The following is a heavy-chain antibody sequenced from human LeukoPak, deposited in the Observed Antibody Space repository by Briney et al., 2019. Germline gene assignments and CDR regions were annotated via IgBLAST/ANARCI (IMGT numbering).Heavy chain of an antibody. D-gene: IGHD3-16*01. J-gene: IGHJ4*02. CDR1: GGSLSSGGYY. V-gene: IGHV4-31*03. CDR3: ARSRRSYGYLFDY. CDR2: IYFSGST. Sequence: SETLSLTCTVSGGSLSSGGYYWSWIRQHPGKGLEWIGDIYFSGSTYYNPSLKSRVTISVDTSKNQFALKLSSVTAADTAVYYCARSRRSYGYLFDYWGQGTLVTVSS.